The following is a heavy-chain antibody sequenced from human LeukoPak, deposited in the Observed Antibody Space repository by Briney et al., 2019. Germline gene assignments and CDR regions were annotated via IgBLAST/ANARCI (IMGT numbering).Heavy chain of an antibody. Sequence: SVKVSCKASGGTFSSYAISWVRQAPGQGLEWMGGIIPIFGTANYAQKFQGRVTITADESTSTAYMELSSLRSEDTAVYYCARSCSSTSCWRWVDAFDIWGQGTMVTVSS. V-gene: IGHV1-69*13. CDR1: GGTFSSYA. CDR3: ARSCSSTSCWRWVDAFDI. D-gene: IGHD2-2*01. J-gene: IGHJ3*02. CDR2: IIPIFGTA.